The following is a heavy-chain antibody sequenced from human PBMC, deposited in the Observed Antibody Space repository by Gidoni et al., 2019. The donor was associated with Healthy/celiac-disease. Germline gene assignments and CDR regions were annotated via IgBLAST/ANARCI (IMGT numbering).Heavy chain of an antibody. CDR3: ARYRIAARPHYYYYGMDV. D-gene: IGHD6-6*01. Sequence: QVQLQESGPGLVKPSQTLSLTCTVSGGSISSGSYYWSWIRQPAGKGLEWFGRNYTSVITNYNPSSKSRVTISVDTSKNQFALKLSSVTAADTTVYYGARYRIAARPHYYYYGMDVWGQGTTVTVSS. J-gene: IGHJ6*02. CDR2: NYTSVIT. V-gene: IGHV4-61*02. CDR1: GGSISSGSYY.